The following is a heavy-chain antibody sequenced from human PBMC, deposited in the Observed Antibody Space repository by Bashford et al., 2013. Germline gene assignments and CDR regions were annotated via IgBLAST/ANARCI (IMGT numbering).Heavy chain of an antibody. CDR2: IVPKNDGGTT. V-gene: IGHV3-15*04. J-gene: IGHJ4*02. Sequence: WSGQAPGKGLEWVGRIVPKNDGGTTEYAAPVKGRFTISRDESKNTLYLQMNSLKIEDTAVYFCTRYGGGWRFDYWGQGTLVTVSS. CDR3: TRYGGGWRFDY. D-gene: IGHD6-19*01.